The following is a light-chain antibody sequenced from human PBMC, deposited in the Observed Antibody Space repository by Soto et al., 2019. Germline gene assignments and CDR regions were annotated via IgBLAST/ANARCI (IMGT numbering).Light chain of an antibody. Sequence: QSALTQPASMSGSLGQSITISCTGTSIDVGGYNYVSWYQQHPGKAPKLMICDVSNRPSGVSSRFSGSKSANTASLTISGLQAEDDADYYCTSYTSSSTLAFGGGTKVTVL. CDR3: TSYTSSSTLA. J-gene: IGLJ2*01. CDR2: DVS. CDR1: SIDVGGYNY. V-gene: IGLV2-14*01.